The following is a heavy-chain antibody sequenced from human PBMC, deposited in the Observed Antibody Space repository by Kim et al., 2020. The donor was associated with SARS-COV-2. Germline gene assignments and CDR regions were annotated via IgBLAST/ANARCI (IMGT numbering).Heavy chain of an antibody. D-gene: IGHD3-10*01. CDR3: WGSGSYYRSFDY. V-gene: IGHV1-69*13. Sequence: SVKVSCKASGGTFSSYAISWVRQAPGQGLEWMGGIIPIFGTANYAQKFQGRVTITADESTSTAYMELSSLRSEDTAVYYCWGSGSYYRSFDYWGQGTLVTVSS. CDR1: GGTFSSYA. J-gene: IGHJ4*02. CDR2: IIPIFGTA.